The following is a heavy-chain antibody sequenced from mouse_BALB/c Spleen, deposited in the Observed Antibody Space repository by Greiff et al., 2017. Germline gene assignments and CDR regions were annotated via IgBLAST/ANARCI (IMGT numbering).Heavy chain of an antibody. CDR2: ISSGGST. J-gene: IGHJ3*01. V-gene: IGHV5-6-5*01. CDR1: GFTFSSYA. Sequence: DVMLVESGGGLVKPGGSLKLSCAASGFTFSSYAMSWVRQTPEKRLEWVASISSGGSTYYPDSVKGRFTISRDNARNILYLQMSSLRSEDTAMYYCARLLSPSWFAYWGQGTLVTVSA. CDR3: ARLLSPSWFAY.